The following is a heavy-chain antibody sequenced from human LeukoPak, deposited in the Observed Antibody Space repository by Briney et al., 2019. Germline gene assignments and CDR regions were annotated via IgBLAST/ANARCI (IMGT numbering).Heavy chain of an antibody. Sequence: SETLSLTCTVSGGSISSSRNYWGWIRQPPGKRLEWIGSIHYSGSTYYSPSLKSRGTISVDMAKNQFSLKLTSVTAADTAVYYCARQGSNWYFEYFQDWGQGTLVTVSS. D-gene: IGHD4-11*01. CDR1: GGSISSSRNY. CDR3: ARQGSNWYFEYFQD. J-gene: IGHJ1*01. CDR2: IHYSGST. V-gene: IGHV4-39*01.